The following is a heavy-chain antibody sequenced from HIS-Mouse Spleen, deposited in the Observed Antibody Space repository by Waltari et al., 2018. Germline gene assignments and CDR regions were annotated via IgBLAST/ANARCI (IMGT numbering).Heavy chain of an antibody. CDR2: IIPIFCTA. CDR1: GGTFSSYA. D-gene: IGHD2-8*01. CDR3: ARDVGYCTNGVCYNHYGMDV. V-gene: IGHV1-69*01. Sequence: QVQLVQSGAEVKKPGSSVKVSCKASGGTFSSYAISWVRQAPGQGLEWMGGIIPIFCTANYAQKFKGRVTITADESTSTAYMELSSLRSEDTAVYYCARDVGYCTNGVCYNHYGMDVWGQGTTVTVSS. J-gene: IGHJ6*02.